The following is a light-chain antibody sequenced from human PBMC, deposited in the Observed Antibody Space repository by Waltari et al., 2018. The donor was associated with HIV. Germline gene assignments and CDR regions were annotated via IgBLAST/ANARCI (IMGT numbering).Light chain of an antibody. Sequence: QSALTQPSSVSGSPGRSITISCTGTCSDVGGYNYVSWYQQHPGKAPRLMIYDVSKRRSGVSNRFSGTKSGNTASLTIYGLQAEDEADYYCCSYAGSLVVFGGGTKLTVL. CDR3: CSYAGSLVV. V-gene: IGLV2-23*02. J-gene: IGLJ2*01. CDR2: DVS. CDR1: CSDVGGYNY.